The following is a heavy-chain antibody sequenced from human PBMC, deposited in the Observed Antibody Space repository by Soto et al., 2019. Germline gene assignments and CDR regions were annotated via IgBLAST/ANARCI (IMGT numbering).Heavy chain of an antibody. J-gene: IGHJ4*02. CDR3: ARGDIYCSGGSCYGSCPGY. D-gene: IGHD2-15*01. CDR1: GGSISSGGYY. CDR2: IYYSGST. Sequence: SETLSLTCTVSGGSISSGGYYWSWIRQHPGKGLEWIGYIYYSGSTYYNPSLKSRVTISVDTSKNQFSLKLSSVTAADTAVYYCARGDIYCSGGSCYGSCPGYWGQGTLVTVSS. V-gene: IGHV4-31*03.